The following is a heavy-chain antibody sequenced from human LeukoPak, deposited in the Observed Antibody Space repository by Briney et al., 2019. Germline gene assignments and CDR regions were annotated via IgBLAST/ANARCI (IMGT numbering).Heavy chain of an antibody. CDR3: ARYCSGGRCKPDGVFDI. CDR2: ISSDGGST. CDR1: GFTFSNYA. V-gene: IGHV3-64*02. Sequence: PGGSLRLSCAASGFTFSNYAMHWVRQAPGKGLEYLSSISSDGGSTYYADSVKGRFTISRDNSKNTVFLHMGSLRAEDMAVYYCARYCSGGRCKPDGVFDIWGQGTMVTVSS. J-gene: IGHJ3*02. D-gene: IGHD2-15*01.